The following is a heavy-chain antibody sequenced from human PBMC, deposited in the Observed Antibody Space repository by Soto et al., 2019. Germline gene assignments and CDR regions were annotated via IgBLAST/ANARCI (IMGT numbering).Heavy chain of an antibody. J-gene: IGHJ4*02. CDR3: ARQGGGVLRFFGGGGSAP. CDR1: GYSFTSYW. Sequence: EVQLVQSGAEVKKPGESLKISCKGSGYSFTSYWIGWVRQMPGKGLEWMGIIYPGDSDTRYSPSFQGQVTISADKSMDPASGGGSGLRAWYPAVYYGARQGGGVLRFFGGGGSAPGGQGPLVPVS. D-gene: IGHD3-3*01. CDR2: IYPGDSDT. V-gene: IGHV5-51*01.